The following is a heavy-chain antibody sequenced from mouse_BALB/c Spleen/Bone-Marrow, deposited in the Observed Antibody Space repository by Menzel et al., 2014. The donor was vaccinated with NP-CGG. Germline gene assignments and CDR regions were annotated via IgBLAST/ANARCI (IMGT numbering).Heavy chain of an antibody. V-gene: IGHV1-80*01. J-gene: IGHJ3*01. CDR3: ARDDGFAY. CDR2: IYPEDGDT. D-gene: IGHD2-12*01. CDR1: GYAFSSYW. Sequence: VQLQQPGAELVRPGYSVKISCKASGYAFSSYWMNWVKQRPGQGLEWIGQIYPEDGDTNYNGKFKGKATLTADKSSSTAYMQLSSLTSEDSAVYFCARDDGFAYWGQGTLVTVSA.